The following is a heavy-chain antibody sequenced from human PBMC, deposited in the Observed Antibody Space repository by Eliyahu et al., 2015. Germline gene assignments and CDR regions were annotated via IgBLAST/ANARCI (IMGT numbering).Heavy chain of an antibody. J-gene: IGHJ4*02. CDR2: IYYSGGT. CDR3: AAGRDYYFDY. CDR1: GGSISSSSYY. D-gene: IGHD1-26*01. V-gene: IGHV4-39*01. Sequence: QLQLQESGPGLVKPSETLSLTCTVSGGSISSSSYYWGWIRQPPGKGLEWIGSIYYSGGTPSTPSLKSRVTISVDTSKNQFSLKLSSVTAADTAVYYCAAGRDYYFDYWGQGTLVTVSS.